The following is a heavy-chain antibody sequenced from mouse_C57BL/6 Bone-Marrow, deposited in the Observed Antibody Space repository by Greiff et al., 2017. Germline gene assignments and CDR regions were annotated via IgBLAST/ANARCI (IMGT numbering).Heavy chain of an antibody. CDR3: ARVPIYYYGSSYAGYAMDY. Sequence: EVQLVESGPGLVKPSQSLSLTCSVTGYSITSGYYWNWIRQFPGNKLEWMGYISYDGSNNYNPSLKNRISITRDTSKNHFFLKLNSVTTEDTATFYGARVPIYYYGSSYAGYAMDYWGQGTSVTVSS. D-gene: IGHD1-1*01. V-gene: IGHV3-6*01. J-gene: IGHJ4*01. CDR1: GYSITSGYY. CDR2: ISYDGSN.